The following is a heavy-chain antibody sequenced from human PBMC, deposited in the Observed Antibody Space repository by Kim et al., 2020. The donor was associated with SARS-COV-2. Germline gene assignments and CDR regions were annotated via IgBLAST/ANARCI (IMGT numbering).Heavy chain of an antibody. Sequence: GGSLRLSCTASGFTFSSYTMTWVRQAPGKGLEWLSTINDGTPDTYYPDSVKGRFSISRDNSKNTLYLQMNSLTAEDTAVYYRATGELRDGKRTFEYWGQGTLVTVSS. D-gene: IGHD1-7*01. V-gene: IGHV3-23*01. CDR1: GFTFSSYT. CDR2: INDGTPDT. CDR3: ATGELRDGKRTFEY. J-gene: IGHJ4*02.